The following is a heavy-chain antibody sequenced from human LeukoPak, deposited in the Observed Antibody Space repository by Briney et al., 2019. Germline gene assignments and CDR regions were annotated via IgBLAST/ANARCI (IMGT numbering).Heavy chain of an antibody. V-gene: IGHV3-23*01. CDR2: ISGSGGDT. J-gene: IGHJ4*02. CDR1: GFTFSSYA. CDR3: AKDRATYYYDSSGYYAVSY. Sequence: GGSLRLSCAASGFTFSSYAMSWVRQAPGKGLEWVSAISGSGGDTYYADSVKGRFTISRDNSKNTLYLQMNSLRAEDTAVYYCAKDRATYYYDSSGYYAVSYWGQGILVTVSS. D-gene: IGHD3-22*01.